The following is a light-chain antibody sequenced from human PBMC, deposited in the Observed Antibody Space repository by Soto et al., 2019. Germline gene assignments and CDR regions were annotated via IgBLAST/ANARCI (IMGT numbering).Light chain of an antibody. CDR2: DAS. Sequence: EIVLTQSPATLSLSPGGRATLSSRASQSVSSYLAWYQQKPGQAPRLLIYDASNRATGIPARFSGSGSGTDFTLTISSLEPEDFAVYYCQQRSNWPPTFGQGTKVDIK. CDR1: QSVSSY. V-gene: IGKV3-11*01. CDR3: QQRSNWPPT. J-gene: IGKJ1*01.